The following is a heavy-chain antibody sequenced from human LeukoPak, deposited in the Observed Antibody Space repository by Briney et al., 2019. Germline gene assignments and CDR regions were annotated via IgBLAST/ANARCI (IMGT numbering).Heavy chain of an antibody. V-gene: IGHV1-8*01. CDR2: VNPRSGDA. D-gene: IGHD2-8*01. CDR3: ARGVPLGYCTYGVCYPPYYFDY. Sequence: GASVTVSCKASGYTFISYNINWLRQATGQGLEWMGWVNPRSGDAGYLQKFQGRLTITRDSSIDTVYMDLSGLNSEDTAVYYCARGVPLGYCTYGVCYPPYYFDYWGQGTLVTASS. CDR1: GYTFISYN. J-gene: IGHJ4*02.